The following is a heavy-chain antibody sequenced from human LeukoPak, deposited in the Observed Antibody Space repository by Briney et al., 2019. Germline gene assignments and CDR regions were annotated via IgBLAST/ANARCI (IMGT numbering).Heavy chain of an antibody. J-gene: IGHJ4*02. Sequence: GGSLRLSCAASGFTVSSSYMSWVRQAPGKGLEWVSVIYSGGNTYYADSVKGRFIISRDNSKNTLYLQMNSLRAEDTAVYYCAKDHGMITFGGVIVPEYYFDYWGQGTLVTVSS. CDR2: IYSGGNT. CDR3: AKDHGMITFGGVIVPEYYFDY. V-gene: IGHV3-53*01. D-gene: IGHD3-16*02. CDR1: GFTVSSSY.